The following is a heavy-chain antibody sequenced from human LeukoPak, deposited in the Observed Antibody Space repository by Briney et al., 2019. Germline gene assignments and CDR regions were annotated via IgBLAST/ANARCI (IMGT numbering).Heavy chain of an antibody. J-gene: IGHJ1*01. CDR3: AKDDAWGCYKH. CDR2: ISPSGGIT. D-gene: IGHD3-16*01. Sequence: GGTLRLSCAASGFTFSSHGMNWVRQAPGKGLEWVSGISPSGGITYYTDSVKGRFTISRDKSKNTVSLQMNSLRGEDTAVYYCAKDDAWGCYKHWGQGTLVTVSS. CDR1: GFTFSSHG. V-gene: IGHV3-23*01.